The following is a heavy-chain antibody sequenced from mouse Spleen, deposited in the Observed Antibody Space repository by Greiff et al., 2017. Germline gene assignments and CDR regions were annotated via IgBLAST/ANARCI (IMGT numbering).Heavy chain of an antibody. CDR3: ARDIGY. CDR1: GYSITSGYY. J-gene: IGHJ2*01. Sequence: EVQLVESGPGLVKPSQSLSLTCSVTGYSITSGYYWNWIRQFPGNKLEWMGYISYDGSNNYNPSLKNRISITRDTSKNQFFLKLNSVTTEDTATYYCARDIGYWGQGTTLTVSS. CDR2: ISYDGSN. V-gene: IGHV3-6*01.